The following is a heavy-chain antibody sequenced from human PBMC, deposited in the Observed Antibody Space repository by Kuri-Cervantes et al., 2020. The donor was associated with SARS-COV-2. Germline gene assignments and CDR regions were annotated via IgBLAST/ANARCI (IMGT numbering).Heavy chain of an antibody. CDR2: INPNSGGT. CDR3: ARDGYDFWSGYYTFDYYYYYMDV. Sequence: ASVKVSCKASGYTFTGYYMHWVRQAPGQGLEWMGWINPNSGGTNYAQKLQGRVTMTTDTSTSTAYMELRSLRSDDTAVYYCARDGYDFWSGYYTFDYYYYYMDVWGKGTTVTVSS. CDR1: GYTFTGYY. J-gene: IGHJ6*03. D-gene: IGHD3-3*01. V-gene: IGHV1-2*02.